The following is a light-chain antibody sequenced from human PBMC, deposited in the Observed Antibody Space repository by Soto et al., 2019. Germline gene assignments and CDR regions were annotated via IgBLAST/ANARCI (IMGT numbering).Light chain of an antibody. CDR1: SSNVESNF. V-gene: IGLV1-44*01. Sequence: QSVRTQPPSASGTPGQIVAISCSGSSSNVESNFVNWYQQLPGTAPNLLIYRDNQRPPGVPDRFSGSKSGTSASLAIRGLQSEDEADYYCAAWDDRLHGLVFGGGTKVTVL. CDR2: RDN. CDR3: AAWDDRLHGLV. J-gene: IGLJ6*01.